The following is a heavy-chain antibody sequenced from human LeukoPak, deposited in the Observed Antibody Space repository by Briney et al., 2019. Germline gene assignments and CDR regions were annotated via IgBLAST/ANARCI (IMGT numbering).Heavy chain of an antibody. Sequence: GGSLRLSCAASGFTFSSYAMSWVRQVPGKGLEWVSYISITSSSITYADSVKGRFTISRDNAKNSLYLHMNSLRADDTAVYYCARDQGGEGTDYWGQGTLVTVSS. CDR3: ARDQGGEGTDY. D-gene: IGHD3-16*01. CDR2: ISITSSSI. J-gene: IGHJ4*02. CDR1: GFTFSSYA. V-gene: IGHV3-48*01.